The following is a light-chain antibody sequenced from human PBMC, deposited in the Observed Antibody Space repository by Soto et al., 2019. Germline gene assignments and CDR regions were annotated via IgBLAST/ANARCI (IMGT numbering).Light chain of an antibody. CDR2: DNN. J-gene: IGLJ1*01. CDR1: SSNIGAGYD. CDR3: QSYDSSLSGSYV. Sequence: ALTQPPSVSGAPGQRVIISCTGSSSNIGAGYDVHWYQQLPGTAPRLLIYDNNNRPSGVPARFSVSKSDTSASLAITGLQPEDEADYYCQSYDSSLSGSYVFGTGTKVTVL. V-gene: IGLV1-40*01.